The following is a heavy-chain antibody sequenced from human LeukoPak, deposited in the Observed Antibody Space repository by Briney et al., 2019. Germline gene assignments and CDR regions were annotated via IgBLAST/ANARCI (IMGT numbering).Heavy chain of an antibody. J-gene: IGHJ4*02. D-gene: IGHD3-3*01. CDR2: INPNSGGT. CDR3: ARVFGSYFDY. V-gene: IGHV1-2*02. Sequence: ASVKVSCKASGYTFTGYYMHWVRQAPGQGLEWMGWINPNSGGTNCAQKFQGRVTMTRDTSISTAYMELSRLRSDDTAVYYCARVFGSYFDYWGQGTLVTVSS. CDR1: GYTFTGYY.